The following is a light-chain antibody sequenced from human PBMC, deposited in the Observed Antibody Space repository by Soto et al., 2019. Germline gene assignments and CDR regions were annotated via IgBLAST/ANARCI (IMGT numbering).Light chain of an antibody. V-gene: IGLV1-40*01. Sequence: QPVLTQPPSVSGAPGQRVTISCTGSSSNIGAGYDVHWYQQLPGTAPKPLIYGNSNRPSGVPDRFSGSKSGTSASLAITGLRAEDEADYYCQSYDSSLSGWVFGGGTKVTVL. CDR1: SSNIGAGYD. CDR3: QSYDSSLSGWV. J-gene: IGLJ3*02. CDR2: GNS.